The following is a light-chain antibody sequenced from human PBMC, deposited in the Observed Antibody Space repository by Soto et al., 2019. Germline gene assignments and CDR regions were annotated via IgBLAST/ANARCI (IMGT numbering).Light chain of an antibody. J-gene: IGLJ1*01. CDR3: SPYTSSYTYV. Sequence: QSALTHPASVSGSPGQSITISCTGTSSDVGGYNYVSWYQQHPDKAPKLIIYEVINRPSGESHRFSGSKSGNTASLTISGLQAEDEADYYFSPYTSSYTYVFGTGTKVTVL. V-gene: IGLV2-14*01. CDR2: EVI. CDR1: SSDVGGYNY.